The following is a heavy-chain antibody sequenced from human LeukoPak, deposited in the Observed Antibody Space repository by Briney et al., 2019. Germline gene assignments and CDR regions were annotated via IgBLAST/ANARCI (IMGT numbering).Heavy chain of an antibody. CDR3: ARGGSYFDISGYYFY. V-gene: IGHV3-66*01. CDR2: IYSGGST. D-gene: IGHD3-22*01. Sequence: GGSLRLSCAASGFTVGSNTMGWVRQAPGKGLEWVSIIYSGGSTSYADSVKGRFTIPRDNSKNTLYLQMNSLRTEDTAVYYCARGGSYFDISGYYFYWGQGTLVTVSS. CDR1: GFTVGSNT. J-gene: IGHJ4*02.